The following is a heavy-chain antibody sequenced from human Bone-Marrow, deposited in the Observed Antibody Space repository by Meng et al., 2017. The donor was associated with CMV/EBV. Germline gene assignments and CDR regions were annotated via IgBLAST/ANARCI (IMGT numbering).Heavy chain of an antibody. CDR2: INHSGST. CDR1: GGSFSGYY. D-gene: IGHD2-2*01. Sequence: SETLSLTCAVYGGSFSGYYWSWIRQPPGKGLEWIGEINHSGSTNYNPSLKSRVTISVGTSKNQFSLKLSSVTAADTAVYYCARRRGYCSSTSCPVTFDYWGQGTLVTVSS. CDR3: ARRRGYCSSTSCPVTFDY. J-gene: IGHJ4*02. V-gene: IGHV4-34*01.